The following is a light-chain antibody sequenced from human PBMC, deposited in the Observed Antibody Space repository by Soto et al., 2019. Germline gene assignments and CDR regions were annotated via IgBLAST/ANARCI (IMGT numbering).Light chain of an antibody. CDR2: DVS. CDR3: CPYTSSSTLLYV. CDR1: SSDVGGYNY. V-gene: IGLV2-14*01. J-gene: IGLJ1*01. Sequence: QSVLTQPASVSGSPGQSITISCTGTSSDVGGYNYVSWYQQHPGKAPKLMIYDVSNRPSGVSNRFSGSKSGNTASLTISGVQAADDADYYCCPYTSSSTLLYVFGTGTKLTVL.